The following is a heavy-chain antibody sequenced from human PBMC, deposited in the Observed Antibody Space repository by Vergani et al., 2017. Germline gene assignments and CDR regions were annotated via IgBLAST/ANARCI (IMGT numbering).Heavy chain of an antibody. CDR1: GFPFSTYG. CDR2: IQKDGIDK. CDR3: VKDHPVFDE. Sequence: VQMLESGGGLVQPGGSRRLSCAASGFPFSTYGMHWVRQAPGKGLEWVAFIQKDGIDKFYADSVRGRFTISRDISKNTLYLEMNSLSAEDTALYHCVKDHPVFDEWGRGTLVSVS. V-gene: IGHV3-30*02. J-gene: IGHJ4*02.